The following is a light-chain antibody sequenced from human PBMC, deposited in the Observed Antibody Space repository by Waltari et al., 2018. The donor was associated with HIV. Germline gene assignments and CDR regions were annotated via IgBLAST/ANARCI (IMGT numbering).Light chain of an antibody. V-gene: IGLV2-8*01. CDR3: SSYAGSNNRV. CDR2: KVN. CDR1: SSDVGGYNY. Sequence: QSALTQPPSASGSPGQSVTISCTGTSSDVGGYNYVSWYQQHPGKAPKLMIYKVNKRPSGVPDRFSCSKSGNTASLTVSGLQAEDDADYYCSSYAGSNNRVFGGGTKLTVL. J-gene: IGLJ2*01.